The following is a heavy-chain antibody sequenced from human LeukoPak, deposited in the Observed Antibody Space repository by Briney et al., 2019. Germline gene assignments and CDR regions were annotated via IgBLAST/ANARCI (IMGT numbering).Heavy chain of an antibody. CDR2: IRYDGSNK. V-gene: IGHV3-30*02. CDR3: APKLAAAGKSDFDY. D-gene: IGHD6-13*01. Sequence: GGSLRLSCAASGFTFSNYGMHWVRQAPGKGLEWVAFIRYDGSNKYYADSVKGRFTISRDNSKNTLYLQMNSLRAEDTAVHYCAPKLAAAGKSDFDYWGQGTLVTVSS. J-gene: IGHJ4*02. CDR1: GFTFSNYG.